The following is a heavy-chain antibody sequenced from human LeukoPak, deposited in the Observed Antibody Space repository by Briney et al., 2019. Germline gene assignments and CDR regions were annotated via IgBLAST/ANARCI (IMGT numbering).Heavy chain of an antibody. CDR3: TRDRIMTDF. Sequence: GGSLSLSCAGSGFTFSNYAMNWVRQAPGKGLEWVSGISDSGGRTYYADSVQGRFTISRDNSKSTLCLQMNSLRAEDTALYYCTRDRIMTDFWGQGTLVTVSS. V-gene: IGHV3-23*01. D-gene: IGHD2-15*01. CDR2: ISDSGGRT. CDR1: GFTFSNYA. J-gene: IGHJ4*02.